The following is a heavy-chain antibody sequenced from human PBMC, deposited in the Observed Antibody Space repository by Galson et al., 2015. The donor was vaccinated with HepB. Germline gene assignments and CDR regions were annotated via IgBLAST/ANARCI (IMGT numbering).Heavy chain of an antibody. J-gene: IGHJ4*02. CDR2: IDWDDDK. Sequence: PALVKPTQTLTLTCTFSGFSLSTSGMCVSWIRQPPGKALEWLARIDWDDDKYYSTSLKTRLTISKDTSKNQVVLTMTNMDPVDTATYYCARTLYGSGSYYKDYWGQGTLVTVSS. V-gene: IGHV2-70*11. CDR3: ARTLYGSGSYYKDY. D-gene: IGHD3-10*01. CDR1: GFSLSTSGMC.